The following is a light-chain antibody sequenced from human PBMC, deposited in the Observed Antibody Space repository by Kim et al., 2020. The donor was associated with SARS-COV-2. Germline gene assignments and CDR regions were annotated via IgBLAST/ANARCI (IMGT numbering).Light chain of an antibody. CDR2: HDN. CDR3: QAWDRSTACV. CDR1: NLGNKY. V-gene: IGLV3-1*01. J-gene: IGLJ1*01. Sequence: SYELTQPPSLSVSPGQTASITCSGDNLGNKYAYWYQQKPGQSPVVVIYHDNKRPSGIPERFSGSNSGNTATLTISGTQAMDEADYYCQAWDRSTACVFGTGTKVTVL.